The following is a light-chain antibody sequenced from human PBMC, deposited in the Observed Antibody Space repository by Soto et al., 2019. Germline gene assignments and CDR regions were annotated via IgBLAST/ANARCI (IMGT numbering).Light chain of an antibody. CDR1: SSNIGNSF. Sequence: QSVLTQPPSVSAVPGRTVTISCSGSSSNIGNSFVSWYQQLPGTAPRLLIYDNNERPSGIPDRFSGSKSGTSATLGITGLQTRDEADYYCGAWDGGLSAFVFGTGTKLTVL. J-gene: IGLJ1*01. CDR2: DNN. CDR3: GAWDGGLSAFV. V-gene: IGLV1-51*01.